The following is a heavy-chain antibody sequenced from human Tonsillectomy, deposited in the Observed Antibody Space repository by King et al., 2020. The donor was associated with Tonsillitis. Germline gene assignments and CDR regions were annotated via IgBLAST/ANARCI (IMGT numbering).Heavy chain of an antibody. D-gene: IGHD2-8*01. V-gene: IGHV1-46*03. CDR2: INLSGGST. J-gene: IGHJ4*02. CDR1: GYTFTRFY. Sequence: QLVQSGAEVKNPGASVKVSCKSSGYTFTRFYIHWLRQAPGQGLEWMGLINLSGGSTTYAQRFQDRFTMTRDTSTSTVSMELSSLTSEDTAVYFCSRVHCANGICYLFDYWGQRTLLTVSA. CDR3: SRVHCANGICYLFDY.